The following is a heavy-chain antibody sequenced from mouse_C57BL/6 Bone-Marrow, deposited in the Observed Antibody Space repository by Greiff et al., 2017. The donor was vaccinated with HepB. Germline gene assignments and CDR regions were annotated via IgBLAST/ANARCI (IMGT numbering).Heavy chain of an antibody. V-gene: IGHV1-50*01. CDR2: IDPSDSYI. CDR1: GYTFTSYW. Sequence: VQLQQPGAEFVKPGASVKLSCKASGYTFTSYWMQWVKQRPGQGLEWIGEIDPSDSYINYNQKFKGKATLTVDTSSSTAYMQLSSLTSEDSAVYDRARRASLLSWFAYWGQGTLVTVSA. J-gene: IGHJ3*01. D-gene: IGHD3-1*01. CDR3: ARRASLLSWFAY.